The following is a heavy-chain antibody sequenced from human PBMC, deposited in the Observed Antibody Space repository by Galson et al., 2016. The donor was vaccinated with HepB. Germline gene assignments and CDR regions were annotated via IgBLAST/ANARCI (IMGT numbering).Heavy chain of an antibody. Sequence: SETLSLTCTVSGGSFSDYYWNWIRQSPGKGLEWIGSVYYGGSTYYSQPLESRVTILIDKSNDQFSLHLGSLTAADTAVYYCARGKVDNYAYFGMDVWGQGTTVTVSS. J-gene: IGHJ6*02. V-gene: IGHV4-59*12. D-gene: IGHD2-2*01. CDR2: VYYGGST. CDR1: GGSFSDYY. CDR3: ARGKVDNYAYFGMDV.